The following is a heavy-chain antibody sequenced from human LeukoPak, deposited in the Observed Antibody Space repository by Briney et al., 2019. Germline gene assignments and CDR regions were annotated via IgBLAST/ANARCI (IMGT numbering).Heavy chain of an antibody. CDR2: IYYSGSI. D-gene: IGHD4-23*01. Sequence: MPSETLSLTCTVSGGSISSGDYYWSWIRQPPGKGLEWIGYIYYSGSIYYNPSLKSRVTISVDTSKNQFSLKLSSVTAADTAVYYCARDLLNEGNHLDYWGQGTLVTVSS. V-gene: IGHV4-30-4*01. CDR3: ARDLLNEGNHLDY. J-gene: IGHJ4*02. CDR1: GGSISSGDYY.